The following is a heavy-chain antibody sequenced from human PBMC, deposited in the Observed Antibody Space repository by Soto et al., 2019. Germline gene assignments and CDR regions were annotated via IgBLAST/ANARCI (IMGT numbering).Heavy chain of an antibody. D-gene: IGHD2-8*01. Sequence: GGSLRLSCAASGFTFSDYYMSWIRQAPGKGLEWVSYISSSGSTIYYADSVKGRFTISRDNAKNSLYLQMNSLRAEDTAAYYCARDPPLMDYFDYWGQGTLVTVSS. CDR1: GFTFSDYY. CDR2: ISSSGSTI. J-gene: IGHJ4*02. V-gene: IGHV3-11*01. CDR3: ARDPPLMDYFDY.